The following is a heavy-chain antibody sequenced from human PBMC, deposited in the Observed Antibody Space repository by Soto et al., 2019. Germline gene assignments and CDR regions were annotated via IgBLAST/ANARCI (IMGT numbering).Heavy chain of an antibody. Sequence: QLQESGPGLVKPSETLSLTCTVSGGSIISSNFYWGWIRQPPGKGLEWIGSVEYGGSTYDNPSLKSRVTLSADTYKNKFTLKLNSVTAADTAIYYCARQGRGAVTMNWFDPWGHGTLVTVSS. D-gene: IGHD4-17*01. V-gene: IGHV4-39*01. CDR1: GGSIISSNFY. J-gene: IGHJ5*02. CDR3: ARQGRGAVTMNWFDP. CDR2: VEYGGST.